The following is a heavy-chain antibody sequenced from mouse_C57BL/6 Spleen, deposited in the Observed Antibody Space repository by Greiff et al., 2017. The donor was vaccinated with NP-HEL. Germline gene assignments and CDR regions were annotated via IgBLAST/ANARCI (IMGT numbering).Heavy chain of an antibody. J-gene: IGHJ4*01. Sequence: EVQLQQSGPELVKPGASVKMSCKASGYTFTDYNMHWVKQSHGKSLEWIGYINPNNGGTSYNQKFKGKATLTVNKSSSTAYMELRSLTSEDSAVYYCARSGNLYYYAMDYWGQGTSVTVSS. V-gene: IGHV1-22*01. CDR2: INPNNGGT. CDR1: GYTFTDYN. D-gene: IGHD2-1*01. CDR3: ARSGNLYYYAMDY.